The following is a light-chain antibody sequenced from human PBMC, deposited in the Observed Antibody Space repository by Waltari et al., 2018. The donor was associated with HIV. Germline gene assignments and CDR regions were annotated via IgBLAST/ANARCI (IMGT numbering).Light chain of an antibody. Sequence: QPVLTQPPSASASLGASVTLTCTLSSGYSNSKVDWYQQDTGTGPRFVMRVGTGGIVGSKGDGIPDRFSVLGSGLNRYLTIKNIQEEDESDYHCGADHGSGSNFVYVFGTGTKVTVL. CDR1: SGYSNSK. J-gene: IGLJ1*01. V-gene: IGLV9-49*01. CDR2: VGTGGIVG. CDR3: GADHGSGSNFVYV.